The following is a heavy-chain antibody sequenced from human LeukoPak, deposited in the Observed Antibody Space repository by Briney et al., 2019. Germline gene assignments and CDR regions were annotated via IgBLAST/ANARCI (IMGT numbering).Heavy chain of an antibody. CDR1: GYSLSSGFY. CDR2: IYHGGNT. D-gene: IGHD3-16*01. V-gene: IGHV4-38-2*02. Sequence: SETLSLTCTVSGYSLSSGFYWGCIRQPPGKGLEWIGTIYHGGNTDYNVSLKSRVTISVDTSKNQFSLKLTSVTAADTAVYYCARGFRGSFYVWDAYDIWGQGTMVTVSS. CDR3: ARGFRGSFYVWDAYDI. J-gene: IGHJ3*02.